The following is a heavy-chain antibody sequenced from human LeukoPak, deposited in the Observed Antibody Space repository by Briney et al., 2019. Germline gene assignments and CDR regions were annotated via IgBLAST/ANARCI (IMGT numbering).Heavy chain of an antibody. J-gene: IGHJ6*04. CDR3: ARYSYGKVGDV. CDR1: GGSFSSYY. D-gene: IGHD5-18*01. V-gene: IGHV4-59*01. Sequence: PSETLSLTCAVYGGSFSSYYWSWIRQPPGKGLEWIGYIYYSGSTNYNPSLKSRVTISVDTSKNQFSLKLSSVTAADTAVYYCARYSYGKVGDVWGKGTTVTVSS. CDR2: IYYSGST.